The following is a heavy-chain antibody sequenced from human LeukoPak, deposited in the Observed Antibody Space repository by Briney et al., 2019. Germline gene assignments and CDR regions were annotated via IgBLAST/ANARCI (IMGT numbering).Heavy chain of an antibody. Sequence: GGSLRLSCAASGFTFSSYAMHWVRQAPGKGLEWVAVISYDGSNKYYADSVKGRFTISRDNAANSLYLQMNSLRAEDTAVYYCATYSTSSGGLEYWGQGTLVTVSS. J-gene: IGHJ4*02. V-gene: IGHV3-30-3*01. CDR3: ATYSTSSGGLEY. CDR2: ISYDGSNK. CDR1: GFTFSSYA. D-gene: IGHD6-6*01.